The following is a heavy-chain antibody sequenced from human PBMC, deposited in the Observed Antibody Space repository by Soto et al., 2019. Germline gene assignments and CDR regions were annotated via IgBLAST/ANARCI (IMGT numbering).Heavy chain of an antibody. CDR1: GGSISSYY. J-gene: IGHJ4*02. V-gene: IGHV4-59*01. D-gene: IGHD6-19*01. CDR3: ARDGSGQWLDY. Sequence: SETLSLTCTVPGGSISSYYWSWIRQPPGKGLEWIGYVYYSGSTNYNPSLKSRVTISVDTSKNQFSLKLSSVTAADTAVYYCARDGSGQWLDYWGQGTLVTVSS. CDR2: VYYSGST.